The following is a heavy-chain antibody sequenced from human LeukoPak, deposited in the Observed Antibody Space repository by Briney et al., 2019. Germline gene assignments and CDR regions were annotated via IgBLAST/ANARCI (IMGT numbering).Heavy chain of an antibody. CDR3: ARDSYGSGSYYYYYYGMDV. CDR1: GYTFTSYG. D-gene: IGHD3-10*01. CDR2: ISAYNGNT. J-gene: IGHJ6*02. Sequence: ASVKVSCKASGYTFTSYGISWVRQAPGQGLEWMGWISAYNGNTNYAQKLQGRVTMTTDTSTSPAYMELRSLRSDDTAVYYCARDSYGSGSYYYYYYGMDVWGQGTTVTVSS. V-gene: IGHV1-18*01.